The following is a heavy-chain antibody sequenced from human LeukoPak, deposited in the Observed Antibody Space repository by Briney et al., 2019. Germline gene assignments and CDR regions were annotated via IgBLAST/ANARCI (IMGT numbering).Heavy chain of an antibody. Sequence: ASVKVSCKASEYTFTGYNMHWVRPAPGQGLEWMGWINPNSGDTNYAQRFQGRVTMTRDTSISTAYMELSTPKSDDTAVYYCAREYSSSWYYFDYWGQGTLVTVSS. CDR2: INPNSGDT. V-gene: IGHV1-2*02. D-gene: IGHD6-13*01. J-gene: IGHJ4*02. CDR1: EYTFTGYN. CDR3: AREYSSSWYYFDY.